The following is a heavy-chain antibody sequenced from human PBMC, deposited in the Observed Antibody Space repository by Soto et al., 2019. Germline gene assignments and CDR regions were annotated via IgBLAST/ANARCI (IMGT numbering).Heavy chain of an antibody. Sequence: SVKVSCKASGGTFSSYTISWVRQAPGQGLEWMGRIIPILGIANYAQKFQGRVTITADKSTSTAYMELSSLRSEDTAVYYCAREPLQEYSSVWRHYYSYMDVRGKGTTVTGS. V-gene: IGHV1-69*04. CDR3: AREPLQEYSSVWRHYYSYMDV. CDR2: IIPILGIA. D-gene: IGHD6-19*01. CDR1: GGTFSSYT. J-gene: IGHJ6*03.